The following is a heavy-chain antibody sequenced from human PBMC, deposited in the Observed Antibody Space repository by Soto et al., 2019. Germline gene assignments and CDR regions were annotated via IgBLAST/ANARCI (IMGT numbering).Heavy chain of an antibody. CDR3: ARETSSWSLDY. CDR1: GFTFSTYW. J-gene: IGHJ4*02. Sequence: GGSLRLSCAASGFTFSTYWMHWVRQAPGKGLVWVSRSNSDGRSKDHADSVKGRFTISRDNAKNTLYLQMNSLRVEDTAVYYCARETSSWSLDYWGQGMLVTVSS. CDR2: SNSDGRSK. D-gene: IGHD6-13*01. V-gene: IGHV3-74*01.